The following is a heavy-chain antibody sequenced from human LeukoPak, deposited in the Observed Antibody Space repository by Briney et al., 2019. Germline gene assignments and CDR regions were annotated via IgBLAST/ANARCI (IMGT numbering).Heavy chain of an antibody. CDR1: GYTFTSYG. CDR2: INVYSGST. Sequence: ASVKVSCKASGYTFTSYGISWVRQAPGQGLEWMGWINVYSGSTNFAQKLQGRVTMTTDTSTNTAYMELSNLRFDNTATYYCARDGRYTWYFDFWGQGTLVTVSS. J-gene: IGHJ4*02. V-gene: IGHV1-18*01. CDR3: ARDGRYTWYFDF. D-gene: IGHD2-2*02.